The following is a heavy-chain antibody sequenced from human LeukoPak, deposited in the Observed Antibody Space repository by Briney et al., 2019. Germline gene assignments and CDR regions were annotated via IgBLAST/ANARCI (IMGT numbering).Heavy chain of an antibody. D-gene: IGHD4-11*01. V-gene: IGHV1-18*01. CDR2: ISAYNGNT. CDR1: GYTFTSYG. J-gene: IGHJ6*02. CDR3: AGSNYDYYYYGMDV. Sequence: ASVKVSCNASGYTFTSYGISWVRQAPGQGLEWMGWISAYNGNTNYAQKLQGRVTMTTDTSTSTAYMELRSLRSDDTAVYYCAGSNYDYYYYGMDVWGQGTTVTVS.